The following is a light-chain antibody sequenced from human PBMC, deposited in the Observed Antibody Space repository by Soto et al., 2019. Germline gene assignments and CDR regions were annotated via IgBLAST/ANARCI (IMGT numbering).Light chain of an antibody. V-gene: IGKV1-27*01. J-gene: IGKJ3*01. CDR3: KKNTRAPFT. CDR1: QGISNY. Sequence: DIQMTQSPSSLSASVGDRVTITCRASQGISNYLAWYQQKPGKVPKLLIYAASTLQSGVPSRFSGSGSGTDFHLTTSSLPPEAVPHYNCKKNTRAPFTFAPGTKGNIK. CDR2: AAS.